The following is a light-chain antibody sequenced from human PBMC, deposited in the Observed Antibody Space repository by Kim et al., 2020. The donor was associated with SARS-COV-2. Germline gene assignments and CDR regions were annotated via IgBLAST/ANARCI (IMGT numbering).Light chain of an antibody. Sequence: QSVTISCPGTSSDVGGYNYVSWYQQHPGKAPKFMIYDVSKRPSGVPDRFSGSKSGNTASLTISGLQAEDEADYYCCSFAGNYAWVFGGGTKVTVL. V-gene: IGLV2-11*03. J-gene: IGLJ3*02. CDR1: SSDVGGYNY. CDR2: DVS. CDR3: CSFAGNYAWV.